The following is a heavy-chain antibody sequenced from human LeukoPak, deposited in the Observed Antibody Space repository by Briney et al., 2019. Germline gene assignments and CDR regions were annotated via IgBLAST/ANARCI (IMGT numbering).Heavy chain of an antibody. V-gene: IGHV4-4*07. CDR1: GGSISGYY. CDR3: ARASPTTNKGAYGWFDP. CDR2: IYTSGST. J-gene: IGHJ5*02. D-gene: IGHD1-14*01. Sequence: SETLSLTCTVSGGSISGYYWSWIRQPAGKGLEWIGRIYTSGSTNYNPSLKSRVTVSVDTSKNQFSLKLSSVTAADTAVYYCARASPTTNKGAYGWFDPWGQGTLVTVSS.